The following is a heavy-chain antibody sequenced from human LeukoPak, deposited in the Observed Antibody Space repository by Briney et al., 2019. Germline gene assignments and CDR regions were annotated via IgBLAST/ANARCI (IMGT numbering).Heavy chain of an antibody. CDR3: ARLPCTGGSCSKTFDY. CDR1: GYSFTNYW. D-gene: IGHD2-15*01. J-gene: IGHJ4*02. CDR2: INAADSDT. V-gene: IGHV5-51*01. Sequence: GESLKISCKGSGYSFTNYWIGWVRQMPGKGLEWMGLINAADSDTRYSPSFQGQVLISVDKSISTAYLQWGNLKATDTALYYCARLPCTGGSCSKTFDYWGQGTLVTVYS.